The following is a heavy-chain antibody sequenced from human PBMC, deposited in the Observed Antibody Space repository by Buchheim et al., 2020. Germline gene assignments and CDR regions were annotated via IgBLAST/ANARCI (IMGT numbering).Heavy chain of an antibody. V-gene: IGHV3-23*01. D-gene: IGHD2-21*02. CDR1: GFTFSNYA. CDR3: ARELLLTGNGAFDI. CDR2: ISSRGGST. Sequence: EVQLLESGGGLVQPGGSLRLSCAASGFTFSNYAMSWVRQAPGKGLECVSGISSRGGSTYYGDSVKGRFTISRDNSMNTLWLQMNSLRAEDTAVYYCARELLLTGNGAFDIWGQGT. J-gene: IGHJ3*02.